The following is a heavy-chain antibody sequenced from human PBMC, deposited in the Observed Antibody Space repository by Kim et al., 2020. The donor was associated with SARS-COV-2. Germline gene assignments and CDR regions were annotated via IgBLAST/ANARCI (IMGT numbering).Heavy chain of an antibody. CDR2: ISSNGGST. D-gene: IGHD6-13*01. CDR3: VKSSWGRYFDY. J-gene: IGHJ4*02. CDR1: GFTFSSYA. Sequence: GGSPRLSCSASGFTFSSYAMHWVRQAPGKGLEYVSAISSNGGSTYYADSVKGRFTISRDNSKNTLYLQMSSLRAEDTAVYYCVKSSWGRYFDYWGQGTLVTVSS. V-gene: IGHV3-64D*09.